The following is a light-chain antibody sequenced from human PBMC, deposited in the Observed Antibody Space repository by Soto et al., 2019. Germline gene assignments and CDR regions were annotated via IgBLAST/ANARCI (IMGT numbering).Light chain of an antibody. Sequence: IVLTQSPGTLSLSPGETATLSCRASESLSPHSIAWYQQKPGQAPRLLIYDASNRATGIPARFSGSGSGTDFTLTISSLQPEDFAVYYCQHYGSSPPITFGQGTRLEIK. CDR2: DAS. V-gene: IGKV3-20*01. J-gene: IGKJ5*01. CDR3: QHYGSSPPIT. CDR1: ESLSPHS.